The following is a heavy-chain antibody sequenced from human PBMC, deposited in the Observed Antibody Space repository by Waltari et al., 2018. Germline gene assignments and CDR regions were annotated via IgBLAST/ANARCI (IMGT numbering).Heavy chain of an antibody. D-gene: IGHD2-15*01. Sequence: QVQLVQSGAEVKKPGSSVKVSCKASGGTFSSYAISWVRQAPGQGLEWMGGIIPIFGTANYAQKFQGRVTSTADESTSTAYMERSSLRSEDTAVYYCARGIPARYCSGGSCYSSHDYWGQGTLVTVSS. CDR3: ARGIPARYCSGGSCYSSHDY. J-gene: IGHJ4*02. V-gene: IGHV1-69*13. CDR1: GGTFSSYA. CDR2: IIPIFGTA.